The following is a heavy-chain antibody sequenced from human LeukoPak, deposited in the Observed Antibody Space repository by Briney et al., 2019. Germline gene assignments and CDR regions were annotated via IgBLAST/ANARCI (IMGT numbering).Heavy chain of an antibody. CDR3: ARDNRGERTPGWGYGGFDI. V-gene: IGHV1-46*01. J-gene: IGHJ3*02. D-gene: IGHD3-16*01. CDR1: GYTFAKFY. Sequence: ASVKVSCKASGYTFAKFYIHWVRQAPGQGLEWMGIINPSGGTTSYAQKFQGGVSMTRDTSTSTVYMELSSLRSEDTAVYYCARDNRGERTPGWGYGGFDIWGQGTMVSVSS. CDR2: INPSGGTT.